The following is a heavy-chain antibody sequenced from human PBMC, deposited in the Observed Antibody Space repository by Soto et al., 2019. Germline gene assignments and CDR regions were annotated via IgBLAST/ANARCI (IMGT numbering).Heavy chain of an antibody. D-gene: IGHD1-1*01. V-gene: IGHV5-51*01. J-gene: IGHJ6*03. CDR3: ARGFTGTTRYSYLDV. Sequence: PGKGLEWMGLIYPGESAPRASPSFQGQVTIAADKSISTAYVQWRSLKASDTAMYYCARGFTGTTRYSYLDVWGNGTTVTVSS. CDR2: IYPGESAP.